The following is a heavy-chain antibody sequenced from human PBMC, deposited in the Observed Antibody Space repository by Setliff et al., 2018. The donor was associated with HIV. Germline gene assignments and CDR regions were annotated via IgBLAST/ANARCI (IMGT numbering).Heavy chain of an antibody. D-gene: IGHD3-10*01. J-gene: IGHJ4*02. CDR1: GGSISSGDYY. V-gene: IGHV4-30-4*01. CDR3: ARDNGSGSYFDYTTSYFDC. CDR2: TYSSGST. Sequence: KPSETLSLTCTVSGGSISSGDYYWSWVRQPPGKGLEWIGYTYSSGSTYYNPSLKSRVTISVDTSMNNFSLNLNSVTAADTAVYYCARDNGSGSYFDYTTSYFDCWGQGTLVTVSS.